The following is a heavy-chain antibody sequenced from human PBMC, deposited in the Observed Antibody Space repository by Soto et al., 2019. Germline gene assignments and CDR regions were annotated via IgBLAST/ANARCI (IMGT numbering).Heavy chain of an antibody. CDR2: IIPIFGTA. V-gene: IGHV1-69*13. J-gene: IGHJ4*02. D-gene: IGHD5-12*01. CDR3: ARSEMATISRFDY. CDR1: GGTFSSYA. Sequence: SVKVSCKASGGTFSSYAISWVRQAPGQGLEWMGGIIPIFGTANYAQKFQGRVTITADESTSTAYMGLSSLRSEDTAVYCCARSEMATISRFDYWGQGTLVTVSS.